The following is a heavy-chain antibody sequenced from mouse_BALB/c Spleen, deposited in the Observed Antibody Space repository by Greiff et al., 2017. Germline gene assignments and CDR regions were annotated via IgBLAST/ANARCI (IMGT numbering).Heavy chain of an antibody. Sequence: EVQLVESGPGLVKPSQSLSLTCTVTGYSITSDYAWNWIRQFPGNKLEWMGYISYSGSTSYNPSLKSRISITRDTSKNQFFLQLNSVTTEDTATYYCARSGDYGSSYAYAMDYWGQGTSVTVSS. CDR1: GYSITSDYA. CDR2: ISYSGST. D-gene: IGHD1-1*01. V-gene: IGHV3-2*02. J-gene: IGHJ4*01. CDR3: ARSGDYGSSYAYAMDY.